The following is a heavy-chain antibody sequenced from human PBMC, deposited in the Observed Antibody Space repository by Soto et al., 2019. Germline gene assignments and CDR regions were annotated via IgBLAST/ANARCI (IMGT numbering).Heavy chain of an antibody. V-gene: IGHV3-23*01. CDR2: ISGSGVST. J-gene: IGHJ5*02. D-gene: IGHD1-26*01. Sequence: GGSLRLSCAASGFTLSTYAMTWVRQAPGKGLEWVSSISGSGVSTYYADSVKGRFTISRDNSKNMLYLQMNSLRDEDTAVYYCAREGGSLNWFDPWGQGTLVTVSS. CDR1: GFTLSTYA. CDR3: AREGGSLNWFDP.